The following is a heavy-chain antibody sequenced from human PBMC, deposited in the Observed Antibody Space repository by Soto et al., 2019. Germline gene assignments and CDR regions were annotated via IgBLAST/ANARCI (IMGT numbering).Heavy chain of an antibody. CDR3: ARDRWWLVH. Sequence: EVQLVESGGGLVQPGGSLRLSCAASGFMFSDYWMNWVRQVPGKGLEWVAKIKPDGGEKDYVDSVKGRFTISRDNYKNSLYLQMNSLRAEDTAVYYCARDRWWLVHWGQGTLVTVSS. CDR1: GFMFSDYW. V-gene: IGHV3-7*01. D-gene: IGHD6-19*01. J-gene: IGHJ4*02. CDR2: IKPDGGEK.